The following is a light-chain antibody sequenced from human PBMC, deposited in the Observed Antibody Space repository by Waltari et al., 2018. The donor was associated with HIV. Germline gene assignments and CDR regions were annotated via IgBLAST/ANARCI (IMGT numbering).Light chain of an antibody. J-gene: IGLJ3*02. Sequence: QSALTQPPSASGSPGQSVTISCTGISSDAGDDNYVSWYQQSPGKAPNLIIYEVSKRPSGVPDRFSASKSGNTASLSVSGLQADDEAHHYCSSYAGSSTWVFGGGTKVTVL. V-gene: IGLV2-8*01. CDR1: SSDAGDDNY. CDR2: EVS. CDR3: SSYAGSSTWV.